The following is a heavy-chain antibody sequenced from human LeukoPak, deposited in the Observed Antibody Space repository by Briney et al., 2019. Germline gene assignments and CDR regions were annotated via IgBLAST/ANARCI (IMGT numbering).Heavy chain of an antibody. CDR2: TNPSGGST. V-gene: IGHV1-46*01. CDR1: GYTFTSYY. J-gene: IGHJ6*03. Sequence: ASVKVSCKASGYTFTSYYMHWVRQAPGQGLEWMGITNPSGGSTSYAQKSQGRVTMTRDMSTSTVYMELSSLRSEDTAVYYCARDIINYYYYMDVWGKGTTVTVSS. CDR3: ARDIINYYYYMDV.